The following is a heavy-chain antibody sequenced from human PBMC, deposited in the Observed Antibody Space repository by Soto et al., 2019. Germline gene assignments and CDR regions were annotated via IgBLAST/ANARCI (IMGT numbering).Heavy chain of an antibody. CDR3: ARDLGSLTIFGVVSYDAFDI. CDR1: GGSISSYY. Sequence: SETLSLTCTVSGGSISSYYWSWIRQPPGKGLEWIGYIYYSGSTNYNPSLKSRLTISGDTSKNQFSLKLSSVTAADTAVYYCARDLGSLTIFGVVSYDAFDIWGQGTMVTVSS. V-gene: IGHV4-59*01. CDR2: IYYSGST. J-gene: IGHJ3*02. D-gene: IGHD3-3*01.